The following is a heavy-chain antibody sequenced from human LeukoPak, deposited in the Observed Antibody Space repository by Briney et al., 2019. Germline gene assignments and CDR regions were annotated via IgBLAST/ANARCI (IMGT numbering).Heavy chain of an antibody. CDR3: AKDQVGVHYN. D-gene: IGHD1-26*01. Sequence: GGSLRLSCAASGFTFSSYAMSWVRQAPGKGLEWVSAISGTGHNTYYADSVKGRFTISRDNSQNTLYLQMNSPRAEDTAVYYCAKDQVGVHYNWGQGTLVTVSS. CDR1: GFTFSSYA. V-gene: IGHV3-23*01. CDR2: ISGTGHNT. J-gene: IGHJ4*02.